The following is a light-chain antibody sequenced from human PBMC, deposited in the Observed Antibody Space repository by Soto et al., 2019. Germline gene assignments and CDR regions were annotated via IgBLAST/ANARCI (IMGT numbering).Light chain of an antibody. Sequence: DIVMTQSPLSLPVTPGEPASISCRSSQSLLHSNGFTYLDWYLQRPGQSPQLLIFLGSHRAPGVPDRISGSRSGTDFTLKISRVEAEDVGVYYCMQALQTPPAFGQGTKLEIK. CDR1: QSLLHSNGFTY. CDR2: LGS. J-gene: IGKJ2*01. CDR3: MQALQTPPA. V-gene: IGKV2-28*01.